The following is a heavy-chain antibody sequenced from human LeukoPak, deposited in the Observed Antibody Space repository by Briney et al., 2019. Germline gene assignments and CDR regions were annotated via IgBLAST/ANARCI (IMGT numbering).Heavy chain of an antibody. CDR2: IYYSGST. CDR1: GGSISSYY. Sequence: PSETLSLTCTVSGGSISSYYWSWIRQPPGKGLEWIGYIYYSGSTNYNPSLKSRVTISVDTSKNQFSLKLGSVTAADTAVYYCARHEGILSLLYYFDYWGQGTLVTVSS. D-gene: IGHD3-16*01. CDR3: ARHEGILSLLYYFDY. V-gene: IGHV4-59*08. J-gene: IGHJ4*02.